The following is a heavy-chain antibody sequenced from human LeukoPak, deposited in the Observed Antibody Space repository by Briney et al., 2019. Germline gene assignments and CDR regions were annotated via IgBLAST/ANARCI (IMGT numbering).Heavy chain of an antibody. D-gene: IGHD2-2*01. CDR3: AKDPGYCSSTSCYDY. CDR1: GFTFSSYA. V-gene: IGHV3-23*01. J-gene: IGHJ4*02. Sequence: GSLRLSCAASGFTFSSYAMSWVRQAPGKGLEWVSAISGSGGSTYYTDSVKGRFTISRDNSKNTLYLQMKSLRAEDTAVYYCAKDPGYCSSTSCYDYWGQGTLVTVSS. CDR2: ISGSGGST.